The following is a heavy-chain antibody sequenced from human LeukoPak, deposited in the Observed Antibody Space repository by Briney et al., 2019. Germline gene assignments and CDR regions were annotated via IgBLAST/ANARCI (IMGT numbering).Heavy chain of an antibody. CDR2: INPNSGGT. D-gene: IGHD3-22*01. Sequence: ASVKVSCKASGYTFTGYYMHWVRQAPGQGLEWMGWINPNSGGTNYAQKFQGRVTMTRDTSISTAYMELSRLRSDDTAVYYCAREITYYYDSSGHKRGSDYWGQGTLVTVSS. CDR3: AREITYYYDSSGHKRGSDY. J-gene: IGHJ4*02. V-gene: IGHV1-2*02. CDR1: GYTFTGYY.